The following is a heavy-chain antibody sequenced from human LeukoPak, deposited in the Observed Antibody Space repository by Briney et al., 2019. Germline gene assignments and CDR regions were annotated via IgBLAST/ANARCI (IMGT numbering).Heavy chain of an antibody. CDR2: ISGSGAST. D-gene: IGHD6-19*01. CDR3: ARDSVVAVAGTYYYYYYGMDV. V-gene: IGHV3-23*01. J-gene: IGHJ6*02. Sequence: GGSLRLSCVASGFTFSKYTMSWVRQAPGKGLEWVSAISGSGASTYYADSVKGRFTISRDNSKNTLYLQMNSLRAEDTAVYYCARDSVVAVAGTYYYYYYGMDVWGQGTTVTVSS. CDR1: GFTFSKYT.